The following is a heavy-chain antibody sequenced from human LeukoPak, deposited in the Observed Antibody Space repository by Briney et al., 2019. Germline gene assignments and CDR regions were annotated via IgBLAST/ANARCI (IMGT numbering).Heavy chain of an antibody. CDR1: GYTFAGYY. D-gene: IGHD6-13*01. J-gene: IGHJ4*02. CDR3: ARLGIAAAGAFRDY. Sequence: ASVKVSCKASGYTFAGYYMHWVRQAPGQGLEWMGRINPNSGGTNYAQKFQGRVTMTRDTSISTAYMELSRLRSDDTAVYYCARLGIAAAGAFRDYWGQGTLVTVSS. CDR2: INPNSGGT. V-gene: IGHV1-2*06.